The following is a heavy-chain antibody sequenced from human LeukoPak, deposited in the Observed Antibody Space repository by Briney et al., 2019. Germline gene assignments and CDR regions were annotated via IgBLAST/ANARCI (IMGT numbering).Heavy chain of an antibody. D-gene: IGHD3-22*01. CDR1: GGSISSYY. CDR2: IYYSGST. CDR3: ARAEQMYYYDSSGYYGSDWFDP. V-gene: IGHV4-59*01. Sequence: SETLSLTCTVSGGSISSYYWSWIRQPPGKGLEWIGYIYYSGSTNYNPSLKSRVTISVDTSKNQFPLKLSSVTAADTAVYYCARAEQMYYYDSSGYYGSDWFDPWGQGTLVTVSS. J-gene: IGHJ5*02.